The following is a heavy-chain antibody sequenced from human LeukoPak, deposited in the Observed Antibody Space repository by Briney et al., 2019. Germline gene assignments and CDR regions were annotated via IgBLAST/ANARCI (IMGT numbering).Heavy chain of an antibody. CDR2: IFYSGST. CDR3: ARVRGDYPFDY. CDR1: GGSISSGDYY. V-gene: IGHV4-30-4*01. J-gene: IGHJ4*02. D-gene: IGHD4-17*01. Sequence: PSETLSLTCTVSGGSISSGDYYWSWIRQPPGKGLEWIGYIFYSGSTYYNPSLKSRVTISVDTSKNQFSLRLSSVTAADTAVYYCARVRGDYPFDYWGQGTLVTVSS.